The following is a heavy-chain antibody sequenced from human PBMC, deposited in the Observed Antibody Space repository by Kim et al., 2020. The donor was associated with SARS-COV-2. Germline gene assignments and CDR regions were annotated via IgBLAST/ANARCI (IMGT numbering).Heavy chain of an antibody. CDR3: ARQRRGNWFDP. Sequence: STNYNPSLKRRVTISADTSKNQFSLKLSSVTAADTAIYYCARQRRGNWFDPWGQGTLVTVSS. CDR2: ST. V-gene: IGHV4-59*08. J-gene: IGHJ5*02.